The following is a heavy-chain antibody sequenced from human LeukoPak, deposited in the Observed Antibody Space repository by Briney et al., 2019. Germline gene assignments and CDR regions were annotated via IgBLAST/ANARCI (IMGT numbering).Heavy chain of an antibody. CDR3: ARAGTSNYRFFDS. CDR1: GYSFTNYW. CDR2: IYPSDSDI. V-gene: IGHV5-51*01. Sequence: GESLQISCKASGYSFTNYWIGWVRQLPGKGLEWMGIIYPSDSDIRYSPSFQGQVTISADKSINTAYLQWSSLKASDTAIYYCARAGTSNYRFFDSWGQGTLVTVSS. D-gene: IGHD4-11*01. J-gene: IGHJ4*02.